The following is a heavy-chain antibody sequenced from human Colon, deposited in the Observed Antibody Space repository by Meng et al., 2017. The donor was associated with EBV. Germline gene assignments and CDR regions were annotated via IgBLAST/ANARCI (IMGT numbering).Heavy chain of an antibody. Sequence: PVQQWGAGLLKPSETLSLTCTVYGGSFSDSYWTWIRQPPGKGLEWIGEINHVGSTTYNPSLKSRVTISVDTSKNQFSLKLSSVTAADAAVYYCASSDCSGGTCYLDCWGQGTLVTVSS. V-gene: IGHV4-34*01. CDR3: ASSDCSGGTCYLDC. CDR1: GGSFSDSY. D-gene: IGHD2-15*01. J-gene: IGHJ4*02. CDR2: INHVGST.